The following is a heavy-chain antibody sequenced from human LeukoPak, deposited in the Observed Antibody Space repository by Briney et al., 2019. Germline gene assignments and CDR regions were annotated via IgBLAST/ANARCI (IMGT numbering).Heavy chain of an antibody. CDR2: IYHSGST. V-gene: IGHV4-38-2*01. CDR1: GYSISCGYY. CDR3: ARQGYQLLFDY. J-gene: IGHJ4*02. D-gene: IGHD2-2*01. Sequence: SETLSLTCAVSGYSISCGYYWGWIRQPPGKGLEWIGSIYHSGSTYYNPSLKSRVTIPVDTSKNQFSLKLSSVTAADTAVYYCARQGYQLLFDYWGQGTLVTVSS.